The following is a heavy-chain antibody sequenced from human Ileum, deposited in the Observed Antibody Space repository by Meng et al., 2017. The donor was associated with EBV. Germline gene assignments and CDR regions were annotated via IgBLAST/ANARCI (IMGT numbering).Heavy chain of an antibody. CDR2: MSYTGST. Sequence: VHLPGSGPGLGKPSGSPPLTTSVSNGSVSSYGYYCTWIRQPPGKGLGWIGYMSYTGSTNYKSTLKSRVTISVDKSKNQFSLKLSSVTAADTAVYYCARERGGGDRGIQWGQGTLVTVSS. V-gene: IGHV4-61*08. CDR3: ARERGGGDRGIQ. CDR1: NGSVSSYGYY. D-gene: IGHD2-21*02. J-gene: IGHJ4*02.